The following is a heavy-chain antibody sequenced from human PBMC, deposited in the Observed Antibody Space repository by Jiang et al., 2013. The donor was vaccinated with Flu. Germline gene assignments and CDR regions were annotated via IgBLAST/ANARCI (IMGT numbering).Heavy chain of an antibody. CDR2: ISAYNGNT. Sequence: SGAEVKKPGASVKVSCKASGYTFSSYGIYWVRQAPGQGLEWMGWISAYNGNTNYAQKFQGRITITTDTSTSTAYMELRSLRSDDTAVYYCALSYGYAYWGQGTLVTVSS. CDR3: ALSYGYAY. D-gene: IGHD5-18*01. J-gene: IGHJ4*02. V-gene: IGHV1-18*04. CDR1: GYTFSSYG.